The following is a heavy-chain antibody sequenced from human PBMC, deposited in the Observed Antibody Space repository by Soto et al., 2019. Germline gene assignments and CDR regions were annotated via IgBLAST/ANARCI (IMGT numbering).Heavy chain of an antibody. J-gene: IGHJ4*02. V-gene: IGHV1-69*01. CDR1: RGTFNRYA. Sequence: QVQLVQSGAEVKKPGSSVKFSSLASRGTFNRYAINWVRQAPGHGLEWLGALVPQFGTPNYAQKFQDRVTMGAHESTNTTSMELRGLTSDDTAVYYCARQNRDTPMVPFDVWGQGTLVTVSS. CDR3: ARQNRDTPMVPFDV. D-gene: IGHD5-18*01. CDR2: LVPQFGTP.